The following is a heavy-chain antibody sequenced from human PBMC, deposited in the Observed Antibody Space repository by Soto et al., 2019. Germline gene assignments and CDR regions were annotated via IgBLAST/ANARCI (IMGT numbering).Heavy chain of an antibody. V-gene: IGHV3-48*01. Sequence: GGSLRLSCAASGFTFSTYSMNWVRQAPGKGLELVSYISSSSSTIYYADSMEGRFTISRDNARNSLYLQMNSLRAEDTAVYYCARTEGEVYYYYGMDVWGQGTTVTVSS. CDR2: ISSSSSTI. J-gene: IGHJ6*02. CDR3: ARTEGEVYYYYGMDV. CDR1: GFTFSTYS. D-gene: IGHD2-21*01.